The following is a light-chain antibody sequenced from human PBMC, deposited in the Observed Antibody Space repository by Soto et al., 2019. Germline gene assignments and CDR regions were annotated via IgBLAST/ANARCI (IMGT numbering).Light chain of an antibody. CDR3: QQHYYAPIT. CDR2: WAS. CDR1: QSLLYTSNNKNY. V-gene: IGKV4-1*01. J-gene: IGKJ5*01. Sequence: DIVMTQSPDSLAVSLGERATINCNSSQSLLYTSNNKNYLAWYQQKPGRPPKLLIYWASSRASGVPDRFSGSGSGTDFTLTIGSLQAEDVAVYYCQQHYYAPITFGQGTRLEIK.